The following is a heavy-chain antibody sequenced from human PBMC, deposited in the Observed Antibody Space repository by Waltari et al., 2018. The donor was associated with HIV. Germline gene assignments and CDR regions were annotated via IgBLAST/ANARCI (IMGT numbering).Heavy chain of an antibody. J-gene: IGHJ3*01. Sequence: EMELVESGGGLVQPGGSLRLSCAASGFTLDIYDMSWVRQAPGKGLELVSSISSRRLYIYYAESMKGRLTISRDNANNLLYLQMDNLRAEDTGLYYCARDVDCTVVGCPLGDDGFDLWGRGTMVTVSS. D-gene: IGHD2-21*01. V-gene: IGHV3-21*02. CDR1: GFTLDIYD. CDR2: ISSRRLYI. CDR3: ARDVDCTVVGCPLGDDGFDL.